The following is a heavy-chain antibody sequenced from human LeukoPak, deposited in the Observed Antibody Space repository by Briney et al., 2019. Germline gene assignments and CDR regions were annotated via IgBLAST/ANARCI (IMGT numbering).Heavy chain of an antibody. CDR2: ISYDGSNK. J-gene: IGHJ4*02. Sequence: PGGSLRLSCAASGFTFSSYGMHWVRQAPGKGLEWVAVISYDGSNKYYADSVKGRFTISRDNSKNTLYLQMNSLRAEDTAVYYCAKEVQRITMVRGLIWGYFDYWGQGTLVTVSS. CDR1: GFTFSSYG. V-gene: IGHV3-30*18. CDR3: AKEVQRITMVRGLIWGYFDY. D-gene: IGHD3-10*01.